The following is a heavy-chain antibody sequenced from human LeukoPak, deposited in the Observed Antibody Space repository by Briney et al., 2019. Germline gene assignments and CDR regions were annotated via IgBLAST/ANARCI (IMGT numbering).Heavy chain of an antibody. CDR3: ARPIGDMDWFDP. Sequence: SETLSLTCTVSGYSISSGYYWGWIRQPPGKGLEWIGSIYHSGSTYYNPSLKSRVTISVDTSKNQFSLKLSSVTAADTAVYYCARPIGDMDWFDPWGQGTLVTVSS. CDR1: GYSISSGYY. J-gene: IGHJ5*02. D-gene: IGHD3-16*01. CDR2: IYHSGST. V-gene: IGHV4-38-2*02.